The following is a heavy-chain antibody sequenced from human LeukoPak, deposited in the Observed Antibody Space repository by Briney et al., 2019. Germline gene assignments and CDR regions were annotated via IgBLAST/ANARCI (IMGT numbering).Heavy chain of an antibody. CDR3: ASRYCGGGCYSADAFDI. CDR2: IYYSGST. Sequence: SETLSLTCTVSGGSIRDYFWSWIRQPPGKRLEWIGHIYYSGSTNYNPSLKSRVSISLDTSKNQFSLRLSSVTAADTAVYFCASRYCGGGCYSADAFDIWGQGTMVTVSS. V-gene: IGHV4-59*08. D-gene: IGHD2-21*02. J-gene: IGHJ3*02. CDR1: GGSIRDYF.